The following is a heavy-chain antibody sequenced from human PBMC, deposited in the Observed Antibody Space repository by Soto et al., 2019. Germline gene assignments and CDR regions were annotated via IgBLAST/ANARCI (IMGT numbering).Heavy chain of an antibody. Sequence: QVQPVQSGAEVREPAASVKVSCKASGYSFASLDINWVRQTAGQGPEWMGWMEPSTGRTGYAQKFQGRVTMTRDTSINTAYMELTTLTSDDTAFYYCARGVSAGVDYWGQGTLVIVSS. CDR2: MEPSTGRT. J-gene: IGHJ4*02. CDR1: GYSFASLD. D-gene: IGHD1-26*01. V-gene: IGHV1-8*01. CDR3: ARGVSAGVDY.